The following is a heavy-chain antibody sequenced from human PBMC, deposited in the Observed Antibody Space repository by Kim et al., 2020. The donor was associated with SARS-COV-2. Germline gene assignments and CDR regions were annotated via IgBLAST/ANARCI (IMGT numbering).Heavy chain of an antibody. D-gene: IGHD3-16*01. CDR1: GFTFSRYW. Sequence: GGSLRLSCAASGFTFSRYWMHWVRQAPGKGLVWVSHINGDGRSTSYADSVKGRVTISRDNAKNTLYLQMNSLRAEDTAVYYCAIGGSGSADYWGQGTL. J-gene: IGHJ4*02. CDR3: AIGGSGSADY. CDR2: INGDGRST. V-gene: IGHV3-74*01.